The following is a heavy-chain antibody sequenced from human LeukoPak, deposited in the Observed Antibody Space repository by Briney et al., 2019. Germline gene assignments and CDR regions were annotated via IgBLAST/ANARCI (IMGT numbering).Heavy chain of an antibody. CDR2: IYHSGST. V-gene: IGHV4-38-2*02. D-gene: IGHD6-13*01. CDR3: ARDRAAAGSVDY. Sequence: SETLSFTCAVSGYSISSGYYWGWIRQPPGKGLEWIGSIYHSGSTYYNPSLKSRVTISVDTSKNQFSLKLSSVTAADTAVYYCARDRAAAGSVDYWGQGTLVTVSS. J-gene: IGHJ4*02. CDR1: GYSISSGYY.